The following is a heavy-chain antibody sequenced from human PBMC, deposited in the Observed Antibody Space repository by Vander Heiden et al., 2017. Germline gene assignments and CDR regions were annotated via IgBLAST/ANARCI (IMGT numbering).Heavy chain of an antibody. D-gene: IGHD4-17*01. CDR1: GFTFSSYA. CDR3: AKDRDYHTAFDI. Sequence: EVQLLESGGGLVQPGGSLRLSCAASGFTFSSYAMSWVRQAPGKGLEWVSAISGSGGNTYYADSVKGRFTISRDNSKNTLYLQMNSLRAEDMAVYYCAKDRDYHTAFDIWGQGTMVTVSS. CDR2: ISGSGGNT. J-gene: IGHJ3*02. V-gene: IGHV3-23*01.